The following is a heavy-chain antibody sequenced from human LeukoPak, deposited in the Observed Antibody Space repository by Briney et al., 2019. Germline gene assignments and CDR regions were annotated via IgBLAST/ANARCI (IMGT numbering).Heavy chain of an antibody. CDR3: ARETVRGVFDY. D-gene: IGHD3-10*01. CDR1: GFTVSSNY. Sequence: GGSMRLSCAASGFTVSSNYMSWVRQAPGKGLEWVSVIYSGGSTYYADSVKGRFTISRDNSKNTLYLQMNSLRAEDTAVYYCARETVRGVFDYWGQGTLVTVSS. V-gene: IGHV3-53*01. J-gene: IGHJ4*02. CDR2: IYSGGST.